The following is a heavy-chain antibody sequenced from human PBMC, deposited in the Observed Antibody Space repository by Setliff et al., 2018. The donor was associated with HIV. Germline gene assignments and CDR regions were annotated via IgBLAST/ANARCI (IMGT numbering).Heavy chain of an antibody. J-gene: IGHJ6*02. CDR3: ARLHIRFRSQDWAAVDV. CDR2: IYYYRGNT. V-gene: IGHV4-39*01. D-gene: IGHD3-3*01. CDR1: GGSISSRSYY. Sequence: SETLSLTCTVSGGSISSRSYYWGWIRQPPGKGLELIGYIYYYRGNTYYNPSLRSRVTISVDTSKNQFSLKLSSVTAAATAVYYCARLHIRFRSQDWAAVDVWGQGTTVTVSS.